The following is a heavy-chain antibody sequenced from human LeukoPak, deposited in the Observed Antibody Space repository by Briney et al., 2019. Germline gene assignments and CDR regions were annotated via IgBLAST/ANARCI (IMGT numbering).Heavy chain of an antibody. CDR2: MNPNSGNT. Sequence: ASVKVSCKASGYTFTSYDINWVRQATGQGLEWMGWMNPNSGNTGYAQKFQGRVTITRNTSISTAYMELSSLRSEDTAVYYCARGPSNYDFWSGYYTNYCYYMDAWGKGTTVTVSS. D-gene: IGHD3-3*01. J-gene: IGHJ6*03. CDR3: ARGPSNYDFWSGYYTNYCYYMDA. V-gene: IGHV1-8*03. CDR1: GYTFTSYD.